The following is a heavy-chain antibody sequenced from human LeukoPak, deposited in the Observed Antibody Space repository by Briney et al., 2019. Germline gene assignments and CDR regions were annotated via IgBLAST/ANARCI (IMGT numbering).Heavy chain of an antibody. CDR2: IYYSGGT. Sequence: SETLCLTCTVSGGSISSSSYYWGGIRQPPEKGLWWIGSIYYSGGTYYNPSLKSRVTISVETSKNQFSLKLSSVTAADTAVYYCARGRKTVVTAFRAFDIWGQGTMVTVSS. J-gene: IGHJ3*02. CDR1: GGSISSSSYY. D-gene: IGHD4-23*01. V-gene: IGHV4-39*07. CDR3: ARGRKTVVTAFRAFDI.